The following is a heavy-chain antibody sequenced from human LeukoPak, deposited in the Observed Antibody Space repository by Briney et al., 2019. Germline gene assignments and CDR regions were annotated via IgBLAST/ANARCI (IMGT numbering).Heavy chain of an antibody. J-gene: IGHJ3*02. V-gene: IGHV1-46*01. D-gene: IGHD3-22*01. CDR2: INPSGGST. CDR1: GYTFTSYY. CDR3: ARGPWGSSGYYYGSLLAASVSDAFDI. Sequence: GASVKVSCKASGYTFTSYYMHWVRQAPGQGLEWMGIINPSGGSTSYAQKFQGRVTITRNTSISTAYMELSSLRSEDTAVYYCARGPWGSSGYYYGSLLAASVSDAFDIWGQGTMVTVSS.